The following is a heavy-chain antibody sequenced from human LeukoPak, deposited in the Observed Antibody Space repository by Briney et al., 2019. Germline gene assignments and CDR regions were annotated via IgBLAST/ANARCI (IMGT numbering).Heavy chain of an antibody. J-gene: IGHJ4*02. D-gene: IGHD6-6*01. V-gene: IGHV1-46*01. CDR3: ARKGSSSCFDY. Sequence: ASVKVSYKASGYTFTSYYMHWVRQAPGQGLEWMGIINPTGGSTSHAQKFQGRVTMTSDTPTSTVYMELSSLRSEDTAVYSCARKGSSSCFDYWGQGTLVTVSS. CDR2: INPTGGST. CDR1: GYTFTSYY.